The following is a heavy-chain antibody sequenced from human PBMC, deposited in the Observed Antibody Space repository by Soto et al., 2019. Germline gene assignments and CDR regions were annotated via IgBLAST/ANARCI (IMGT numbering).Heavy chain of an antibody. Sequence: PSETLSLTCAVYGGSFSGYYWSWIRQPPGKGLEWIGEINHSGSTNYNPSLKSRVTISVDTSKNQFSLKLSSVTAADTAVYYCARASAPQGIAAAGLYYFDYWGQGTLVTVSS. V-gene: IGHV4-34*01. J-gene: IGHJ4*02. CDR2: INHSGST. D-gene: IGHD6-13*01. CDR1: GGSFSGYY. CDR3: ARASAPQGIAAAGLYYFDY.